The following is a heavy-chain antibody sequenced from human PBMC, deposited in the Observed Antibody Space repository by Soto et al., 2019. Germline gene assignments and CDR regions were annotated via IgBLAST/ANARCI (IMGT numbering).Heavy chain of an antibody. J-gene: IGHJ6*02. CDR2: NYPGDSDT. Sequence: GAAQKISGKGSGCNYISFWVGWVRQMPGKGLEWMGINYPGDSDTRYSPSFQGQVTISADKSISTAYLQWSSLKASDTAMYYCARGSPPFYYYYYGMDVWGQGTTVTVSS. V-gene: IGHV5-51*01. CDR3: ARGSPPFYYYYYGMDV. CDR1: GCNYISFW.